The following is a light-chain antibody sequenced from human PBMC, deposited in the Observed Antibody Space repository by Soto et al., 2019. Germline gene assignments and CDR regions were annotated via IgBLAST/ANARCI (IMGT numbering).Light chain of an antibody. J-gene: IGLJ1*01. CDR3: SAYAGSNNPVV. CDR1: SSDVGGYNY. CDR2: EVS. V-gene: IGLV2-8*01. Sequence: QSVLTQPPSASGSPGQSVTISCTGTSSDVGGYNYVSWYQQHPGKAPKLMIYEVSKRPSGVPDRFSGSKSGNTASLTVSGLQAEDEAEYYCSAYAGSNNPVVFGTGTKLTVL.